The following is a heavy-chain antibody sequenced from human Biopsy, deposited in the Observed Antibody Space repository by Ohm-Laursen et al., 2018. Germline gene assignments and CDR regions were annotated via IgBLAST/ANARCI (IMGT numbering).Heavy chain of an antibody. Sequence: TLSLTCTVSGGSISDSTYHWGWIRQSPGKGLEWIGNIYYSGNTDYNPSLQSRVTISVDTSKNHFSLRLRSVTPADTAIYYCARDRGYYSDRTVPGYFDLWGRGTLVTVSS. V-gene: IGHV4-39*07. J-gene: IGHJ2*01. CDR3: ARDRGYYSDRTVPGYFDL. CDR2: IYYSGNT. D-gene: IGHD3-22*01. CDR1: GGSISDSTYH.